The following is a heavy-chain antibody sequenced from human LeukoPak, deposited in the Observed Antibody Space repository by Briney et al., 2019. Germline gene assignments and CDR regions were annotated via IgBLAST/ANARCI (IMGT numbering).Heavy chain of an antibody. CDR1: GGSISSYY. Sequence: SETLSLTCTVSGGSISSYYWSWIRQPPGKGLEWIGYIYYSGSTTYNPPLKSRVTISVDTSKKQLSLKLSSVTAADTAVYYCARHQDVGAIAFDYWGQGTLVTVSS. CDR2: IYYSGST. CDR3: ARHQDVGAIAFDY. J-gene: IGHJ4*02. V-gene: IGHV4-59*08. D-gene: IGHD1-26*01.